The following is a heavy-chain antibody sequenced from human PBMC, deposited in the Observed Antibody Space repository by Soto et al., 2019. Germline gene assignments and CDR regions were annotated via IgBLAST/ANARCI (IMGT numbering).Heavy chain of an antibody. CDR2: IIPIFTRT. D-gene: IGHD3-16*01. J-gene: IGHJ5*02. V-gene: IGHV1-69*01. CDR3: ARDVVRSTAGES. Sequence: QLQLVQSGTEVKEPGSSVKVSCKASGGTFSTSSFVWVRQGPGQGLEWMGGIIPIFTRTNFAQKFQGRVTCSADESTRTTYMELRSLTSEDTAIYYWARDVVRSTAGESWGQGTLVTVSS. CDR1: GGTFSTSS.